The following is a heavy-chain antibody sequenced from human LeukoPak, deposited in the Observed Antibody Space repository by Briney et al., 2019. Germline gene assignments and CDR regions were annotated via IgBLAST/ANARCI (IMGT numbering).Heavy chain of an antibody. Sequence: PSETLSLTCTVSSGSISNYYWTWIRQPPGKGLEWIGFIHYSGSADYNPSLKSRVTISLDTSRNQFSLILTSVTAADTAVYYCARDRDGYNSFDYWGQGTLVTVSS. CDR2: IHYSGSA. J-gene: IGHJ4*02. CDR1: SGSISNYY. V-gene: IGHV4-59*12. D-gene: IGHD5-12*01. CDR3: ARDRDGYNSFDY.